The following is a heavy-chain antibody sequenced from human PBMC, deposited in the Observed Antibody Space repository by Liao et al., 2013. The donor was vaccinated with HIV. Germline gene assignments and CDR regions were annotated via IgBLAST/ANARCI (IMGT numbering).Heavy chain of an antibody. CDR2: IYHSGRT. V-gene: IGHV4-30-4*08. J-gene: IGHJ4*02. D-gene: IGHD3-22*01. Sequence: VQLQESGPGLVKPSQTLSLTCTVSGDSISTSDYYWSWIRQTPGKGLEWIGFIYHSGRTYYNPSLKSRVTISVDTSKNQFSLRLSSVTAADTAVYYCARGPGYYDSSGYWGYWGQGTLVTVSS. CDR1: GDSISTSDYY. CDR3: ARGPGYYDSSGYWGY.